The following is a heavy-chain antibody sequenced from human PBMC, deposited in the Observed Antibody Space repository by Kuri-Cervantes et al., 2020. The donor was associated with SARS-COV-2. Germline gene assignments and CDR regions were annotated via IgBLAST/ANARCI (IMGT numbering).Heavy chain of an antibody. Sequence: GESLKISCAASGFTFSSYAMSWVRQAPGKGLEWVSGISGNGGATHYADSVKGRFTLSRDNSKNTLYLQMNSLRAEDTAVYFCAKDGWLLAPYYYYYMDVWGKGTTVTVS. J-gene: IGHJ6*03. D-gene: IGHD3-22*01. CDR1: GFTFSSYA. CDR3: AKDGWLLAPYYYYYMDV. CDR2: ISGNGGAT. V-gene: IGHV3-23*01.